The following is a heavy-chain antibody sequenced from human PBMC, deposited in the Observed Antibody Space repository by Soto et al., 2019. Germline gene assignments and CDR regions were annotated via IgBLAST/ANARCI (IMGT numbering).Heavy chain of an antibody. CDR1: GFTFSSYG. Sequence: VQLVESGGGVVQPGRSLRLSCAASGFTFSSYGMHWVRQAPGKGLEWVSYINSDGSETRYADSGKGRFTISRDNAKNTLYLQMNSLRAEDTALYYCARDWGYSPDYWGQGTLVTVSS. CDR3: ARDWGYSPDY. D-gene: IGHD5-18*01. J-gene: IGHJ4*02. V-gene: IGHV3-74*01. CDR2: INSDGSET.